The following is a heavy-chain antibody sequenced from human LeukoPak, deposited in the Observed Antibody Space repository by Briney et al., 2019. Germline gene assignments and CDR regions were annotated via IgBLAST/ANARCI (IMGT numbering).Heavy chain of an antibody. V-gene: IGHV4-30-2*01. Sequence: PSGTLSLTCAVSGGSISSGGYSWSWIRQPPGKGLEWIGYIYHSGSTYYNPSLKSRVTISVDRSKNQFSLKLSSVTAADTAVYYCATIPLDTDAFDIWGQGTMVTVSS. CDR3: ATIPLDTDAFDI. CDR1: GGSISSGGYS. J-gene: IGHJ3*02. CDR2: IYHSGST. D-gene: IGHD2-21*01.